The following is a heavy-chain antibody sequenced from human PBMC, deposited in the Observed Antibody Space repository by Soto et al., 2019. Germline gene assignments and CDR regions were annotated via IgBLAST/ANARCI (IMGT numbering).Heavy chain of an antibody. Sequence: GGSLRLSCAASGFTFSSYGIHWVRQAPGKGLEWVAVISYDGSNKYYADSVKGRFTISRDNSKNTLYLQMNSLRAEDTAVYYCAKGYNWNSWGGNNDYYYYGMDVWGQGTTVTVSS. J-gene: IGHJ6*02. CDR3: AKGYNWNSWGGNNDYYYYGMDV. V-gene: IGHV3-30*18. CDR1: GFTFSSYG. CDR2: ISYDGSNK. D-gene: IGHD1-7*01.